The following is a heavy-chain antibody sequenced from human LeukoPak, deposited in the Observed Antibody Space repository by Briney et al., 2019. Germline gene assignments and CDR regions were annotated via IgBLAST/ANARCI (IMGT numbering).Heavy chain of an antibody. CDR1: GGSIRDYQ. Sequence: SETLSLTCAVSGGSIRDYQWSWIRQPPGKGLEWIGEINHSGSTNYNPSLKSRVTISVDTSKNQFSLKLSSVTAADTAVYYCARGRGMDVWGQGTTVTVSS. V-gene: IGHV4-34*01. J-gene: IGHJ6*02. CDR3: ARGRGMDV. CDR2: INHSGST.